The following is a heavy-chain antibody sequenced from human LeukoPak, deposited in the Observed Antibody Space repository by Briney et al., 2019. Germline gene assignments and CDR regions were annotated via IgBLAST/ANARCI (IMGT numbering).Heavy chain of an antibody. Sequence: GGSLRLSCEASGFTFSSYAMHWVRQAPGKGLEWVAVISYDGSNKYYADSVKGRFTISRDNSKNTLYLQMNSLRAEDTAVYYCARGVVVTAYSYFQHWGQGTLVTVSS. V-gene: IGHV3-30-3*01. CDR1: GFTFSSYA. J-gene: IGHJ1*01. CDR2: ISYDGSNK. CDR3: ARGVVVTAYSYFQH. D-gene: IGHD2-21*02.